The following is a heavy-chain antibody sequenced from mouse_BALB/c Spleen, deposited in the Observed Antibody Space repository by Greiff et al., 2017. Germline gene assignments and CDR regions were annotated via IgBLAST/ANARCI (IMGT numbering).Heavy chain of an antibody. CDR2: INPSTGYT. Sequence: QVQLQQSGAELAKPGASVKMSCKASGYTFTSYWMHWVKQRPGQGLEWIGYINPSTGYTEYNQKFKDKATLTADKSSSTAYMQLSSLTSEDSAVYYCARSRPCLDYWGQGTTLTVSS. V-gene: IGHV1-7*01. CDR1: GYTFTSYW. CDR3: ARSRPCLDY. J-gene: IGHJ2*01.